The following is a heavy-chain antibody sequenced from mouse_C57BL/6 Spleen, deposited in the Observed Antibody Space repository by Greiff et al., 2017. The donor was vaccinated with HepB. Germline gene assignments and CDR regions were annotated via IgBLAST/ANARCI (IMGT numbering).Heavy chain of an antibody. CDR1: GFTFSNYW. CDR3: TGWTGTGYYFDY. CDR2: IRLKSDNYAT. V-gene: IGHV6-3*01. D-gene: IGHD4-1*01. Sequence: DVKLVESGGGLVQPGGSMKLSCVASGFTFSNYWMNWVRQSPEKGLEWVAQIRLKSDNYATHYAESVKGRFTISRDDFKSSVYLQMNNLRAEDTGIYYCTGWTGTGYYFDYWGQGTTLTVSS. J-gene: IGHJ2*01.